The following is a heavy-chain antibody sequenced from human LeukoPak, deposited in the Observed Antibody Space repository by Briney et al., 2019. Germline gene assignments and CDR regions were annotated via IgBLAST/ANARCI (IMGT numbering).Heavy chain of an antibody. J-gene: IGHJ5*02. V-gene: IGHV4-59*01. CDR1: GGSISSYY. D-gene: IGHD3-10*01. CDR2: IYYSGST. Sequence: SETLSLTCTVSGGSISSYYWSWIRQPPGKGLEWIGYIYYSGSTNYNPSLKSRVSISVDTSKNQFSLKLSSVTAADTAVYYCARAGAWQIDPWGQGTLVAVSS. CDR3: ARAGAWQIDP.